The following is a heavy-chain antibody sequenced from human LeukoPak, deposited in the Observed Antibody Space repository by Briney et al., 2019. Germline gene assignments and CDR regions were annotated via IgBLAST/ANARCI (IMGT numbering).Heavy chain of an antibody. D-gene: IGHD3-22*01. J-gene: IGHJ4*02. Sequence: ASVKVSCKASGYTFTGYYMHWVRQAPGQGLEWMGWINPNSGGTNYAQKFQGRVTMTRDTSISTAYMGLSRLRSDDTAVYYCARDSRYDSSPDYWGQGTLVTVSS. CDR2: INPNSGGT. V-gene: IGHV1-2*02. CDR1: GYTFTGYY. CDR3: ARDSRYDSSPDY.